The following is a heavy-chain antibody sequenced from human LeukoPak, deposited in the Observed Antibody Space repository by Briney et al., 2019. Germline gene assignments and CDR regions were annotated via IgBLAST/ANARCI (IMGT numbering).Heavy chain of an antibody. J-gene: IGHJ3*02. CDR2: IYHSGST. D-gene: IGHD6-6*01. V-gene: IGHV4-38-2*01. CDR3: ARNLTVPRHDAFDI. CDR1: GYSISSSDY. Sequence: PSETLSLTCAVSGYSISSSDYWGWIRQPPGKGLEWIGSIYHSGSTYYNPSLKSRVTISVDTSKNQFSLKLSSVTAADTAVYYCARNLTVPRHDAFDIWGQGTMVTVSS.